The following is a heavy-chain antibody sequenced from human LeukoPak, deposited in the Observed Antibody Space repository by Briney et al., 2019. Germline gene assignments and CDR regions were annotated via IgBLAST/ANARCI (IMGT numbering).Heavy chain of an antibody. Sequence: GGSLRLSCAASGFTFSSYGMHWGRQAPGKGVGGVAFIREEGSKKYYAESVKGPFTISRDNSKNTLYLQMNSRRADDTAVYYCAKDRSGTGYYYYYMDVWGKGTTVTVSS. CDR3: AKDRSGTGYYYYYMDV. CDR2: IREEGSKK. CDR1: GFTFSSYG. V-gene: IGHV3-30*02. D-gene: IGHD1-1*01. J-gene: IGHJ6*03.